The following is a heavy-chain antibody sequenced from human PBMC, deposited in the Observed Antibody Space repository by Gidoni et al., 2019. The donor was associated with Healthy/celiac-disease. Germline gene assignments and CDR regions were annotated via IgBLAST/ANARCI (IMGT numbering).Heavy chain of an antibody. CDR3: ARRGGYCSSTSCYGYYYGMDV. CDR2: IYPGDSDT. Sequence: EVQLVQSGAEVKQPGESLKISCKGSGYSFTSYWIGWVRQMPGKGLEWMGIIYPGDSDTRYSPSFQGHVTISADKSISTAYLQWSSLKASDTAMYYCARRGGYCSSTSCYGYYYGMDVWGQGTTVTVSS. CDR1: GYSFTSYW. J-gene: IGHJ6*02. D-gene: IGHD2-2*01. V-gene: IGHV5-51*03.